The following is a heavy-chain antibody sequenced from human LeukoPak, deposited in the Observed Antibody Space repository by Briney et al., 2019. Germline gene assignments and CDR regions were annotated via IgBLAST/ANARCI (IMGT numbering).Heavy chain of an antibody. Sequence: GGSLRLSCAASGFTFSSYWRSWVRQAPGKGLEWVANIKQDGSEKYYVDSVKGRFTISRDNAKISLYLQMNSLRAEDTALYYCASLNYDFWSGYLYFDYWGQGTLVTVSS. CDR1: GFTFSSYW. CDR2: IKQDGSEK. CDR3: ASLNYDFWSGYLYFDY. J-gene: IGHJ4*02. V-gene: IGHV3-7*01. D-gene: IGHD3-3*01.